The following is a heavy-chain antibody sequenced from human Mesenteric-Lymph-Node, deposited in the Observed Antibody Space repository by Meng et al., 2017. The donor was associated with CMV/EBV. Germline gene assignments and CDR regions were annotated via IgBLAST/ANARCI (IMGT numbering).Heavy chain of an antibody. CDR2: IIPIFGTA. CDR3: ARASVVRGVVRPFDY. D-gene: IGHD3-10*01. V-gene: IGHV1-69*01. Sequence: SGGTFSSYASSWVRQAPGQGLEWMGGIIPIFGTANYAQKFQGRVTITADESTSTAYMELSSLRSEDTAVYYCARASVVRGVVRPFDYWGQGTLVTVSS. CDR1: GGTFSSYA. J-gene: IGHJ4*02.